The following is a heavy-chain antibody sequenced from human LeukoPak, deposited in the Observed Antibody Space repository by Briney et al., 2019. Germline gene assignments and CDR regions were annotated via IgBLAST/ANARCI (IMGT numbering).Heavy chain of an antibody. D-gene: IGHD1-26*01. CDR2: ISAYNGNT. Sequence: ASVTVSCKASGYTFTNYGISWVRQAPGQGLEWMGWISAYNGNTNYAQKLQGRVTMTTDTSTSTAYMELRSLRSDDTAVYYCARLIVGATADYWGQGTLVTVSS. J-gene: IGHJ4*02. CDR3: ARLIVGATADY. V-gene: IGHV1-18*01. CDR1: GYTFTNYG.